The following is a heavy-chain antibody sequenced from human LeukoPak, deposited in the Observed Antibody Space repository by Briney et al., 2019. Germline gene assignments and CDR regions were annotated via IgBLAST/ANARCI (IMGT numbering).Heavy chain of an antibody. J-gene: IGHJ6*02. Sequence: SETLSLTCTVSGGSISSYYWSWIRQPPGKGLEWIGYIYYSGSTNYNPSLKSRVTISVDTSKNQFSLKPSSVTAADTAVYYCARDGAYSSSWYWSYGMDVWGQGTTVTVSS. CDR2: IYYSGST. CDR1: GGSISSYY. D-gene: IGHD6-13*01. CDR3: ARDGAYSSSWYWSYGMDV. V-gene: IGHV4-59*01.